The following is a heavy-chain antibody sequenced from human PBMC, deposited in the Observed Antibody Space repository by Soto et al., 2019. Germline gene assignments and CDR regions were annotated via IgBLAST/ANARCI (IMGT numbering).Heavy chain of an antibody. J-gene: IGHJ4*02. CDR3: AKGGRQWLVTSDFNY. Sequence: VQLVESGGGVVQPGRSLRLSCAASGFTFSDYAMHWVRQAPGKGLEWVAVVSPAGRNTQYADSVKGRFTISRDSSKNTVSLEMTSLRAEDTAVYYCAKGGRQWLVTSDFNYWGQGALVTVSS. D-gene: IGHD6-19*01. CDR1: GFTFSDYA. CDR2: VSPAGRNT. V-gene: IGHV3-30*18.